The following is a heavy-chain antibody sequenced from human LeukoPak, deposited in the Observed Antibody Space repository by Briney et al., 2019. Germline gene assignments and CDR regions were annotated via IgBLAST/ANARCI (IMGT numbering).Heavy chain of an antibody. CDR1: GFTFSNYG. D-gene: IGHD4-23*01. J-gene: IGHJ2*01. CDR3: AKDARTTVANWYFDL. CDR2: ISGRGGST. Sequence: GGSLRLSCTASGFTFSNYGMSWVRQAPGKGLEWVSSISGRGGSTSYADSVKGRFTISRDNSKNTLYLQMNSLRAEDTALYYCAKDARTTVANWYFDLWGRGTLVTVSS. V-gene: IGHV3-23*01.